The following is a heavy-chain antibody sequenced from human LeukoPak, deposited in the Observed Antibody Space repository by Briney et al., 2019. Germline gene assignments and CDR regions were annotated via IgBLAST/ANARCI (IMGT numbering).Heavy chain of an antibody. CDR2: IKQDGSEK. Sequence: GGSLRLSCAASGFTFSSNWMSWVRQAPGKGLEWVANIKQDGSEKYYVDSVKGRFTISRDNAKNSLFLHMNSLRAEDTAVYYCARLYGDYAVWGQGTLVTVSS. J-gene: IGHJ4*02. CDR3: ARLYGDYAV. CDR1: GFTFSSNW. D-gene: IGHD4-17*01. V-gene: IGHV3-7*01.